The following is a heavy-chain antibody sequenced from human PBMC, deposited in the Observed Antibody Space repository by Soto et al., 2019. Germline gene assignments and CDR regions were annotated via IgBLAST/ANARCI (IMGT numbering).Heavy chain of an antibody. CDR3: ARDSPYGLRFLEWLSGGGMDV. D-gene: IGHD3-3*01. V-gene: IGHV1-18*01. J-gene: IGHJ6*02. Sequence: QVQLVQSGAEVKKPGASVKVSCKASGYTFTSYGISWVRQAPGQGLEWMGWISAYNGNTNYAQKLQGRVTMTTDTSTSTAYMELRSLRSDDTAVYYCARDSPYGLRFLEWLSGGGMDVWGQGTTVTVSS. CDR2: ISAYNGNT. CDR1: GYTFTSYG.